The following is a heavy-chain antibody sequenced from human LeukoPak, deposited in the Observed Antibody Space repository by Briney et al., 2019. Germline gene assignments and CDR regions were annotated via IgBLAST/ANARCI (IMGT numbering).Heavy chain of an antibody. Sequence: ASVTVSCKASGYTFTGYYMHWVRQAPGQGLEWMGWINPNSGGTNYAQKFQGRVTMTRDTSISTAYMELSRLRSDDTAVYYCARGRTPYYYDSSGNDYWGQGTLVTVSS. D-gene: IGHD3-22*01. V-gene: IGHV1-2*02. CDR1: GYTFTGYY. J-gene: IGHJ4*02. CDR2: INPNSGGT. CDR3: ARGRTPYYYDSSGNDY.